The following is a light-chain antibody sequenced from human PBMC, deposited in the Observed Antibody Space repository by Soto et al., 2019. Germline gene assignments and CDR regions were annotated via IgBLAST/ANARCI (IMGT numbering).Light chain of an antibody. V-gene: IGKV3-15*01. CDR2: VAS. J-gene: IGKJ1*01. Sequence: EIVMTQSPATLSVSPGERGTLSCRASQSVSNNLAWYQQKPGQAPRLLIYVASTRATGIPARFSGSGSGTEFTLTISSLQSEDFAVYYCQQYNKWPWTFGQGTKVEIK. CDR3: QQYNKWPWT. CDR1: QSVSNN.